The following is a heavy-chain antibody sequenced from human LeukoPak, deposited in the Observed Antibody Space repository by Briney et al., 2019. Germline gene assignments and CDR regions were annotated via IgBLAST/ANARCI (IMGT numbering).Heavy chain of an antibody. J-gene: IGHJ4*02. CDR2: ISGSGART. Sequence: GGSLRLSCAASGFTFSKFAMSWVRQAPGKGLEYVSGISGSGARTYYADSVKGRFTISRDNSKNTLYLQMNSLRAEDTAVYYCAKVVVTAKFDYWGQGTLVTVSS. D-gene: IGHD2-21*02. CDR1: GFTFSKFA. V-gene: IGHV3-23*01. CDR3: AKVVVTAKFDY.